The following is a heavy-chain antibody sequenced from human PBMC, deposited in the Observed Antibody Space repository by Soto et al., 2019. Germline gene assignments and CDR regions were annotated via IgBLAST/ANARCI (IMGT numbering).Heavy chain of an antibody. CDR3: ARGRRSGSYEVLYYYYGMDV. V-gene: IGHV3-21*06. J-gene: IGHJ6*02. D-gene: IGHD1-26*01. Sequence: PGGSLRLSCEASGFVFSTYSMNWVRQAPGKGLEWVAFIRSDSSYIHYVDSVKGRFTISRDNAKNSLYLQMNSLRAEDTAVYYCARGRRSGSYEVLYYYYGMDVWGQGTTVTVSS. CDR1: GFVFSTYS. CDR2: IRSDSSYI.